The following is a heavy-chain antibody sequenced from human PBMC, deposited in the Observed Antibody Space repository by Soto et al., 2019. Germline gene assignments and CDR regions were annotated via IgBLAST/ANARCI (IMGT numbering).Heavy chain of an antibody. V-gene: IGHV1-46*03. CDR1: GDTFTSYY. J-gene: IGHJ4*02. CDR3: ARGPPGCFDY. Sequence: QVQLVQSGAEVKKPGASVKVSCKASGDTFTSYYMHWVRQAPGQGLEWMGIINPSGGSTSYAQKFRGRVNMNRDTSKSTVYMELSSLSSEFTGVYYCARGPPGCFDYWGQGTLVTVSS. CDR2: INPSGGST. D-gene: IGHD6-19*01.